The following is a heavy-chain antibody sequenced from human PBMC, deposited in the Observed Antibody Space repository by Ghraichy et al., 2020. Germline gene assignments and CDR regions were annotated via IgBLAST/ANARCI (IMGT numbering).Heavy chain of an antibody. CDR2: IEYDGSST. CDR3: ARGAVTGTGADAFDI. V-gene: IGHV3-74*01. D-gene: IGHD6-19*01. J-gene: IGHJ3*02. CDR1: GFTFSTHW. Sequence: GGSLRLSCAASGFTFSTHWMHWVRQAPGKGLVWVSRIEYDGSSTSYADSVKGRFTISRDNAKNTLYLQRTSLRAEDTAVYYCARGAVTGTGADAFDIWGQGTMVTVSS.